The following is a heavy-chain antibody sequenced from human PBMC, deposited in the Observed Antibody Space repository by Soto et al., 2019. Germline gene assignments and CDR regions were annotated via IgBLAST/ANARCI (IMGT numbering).Heavy chain of an antibody. CDR2: IVVGSGNT. V-gene: IGHV1-58*02. CDR3: AADGKGYGSGSPRGWFDP. D-gene: IGHD3-10*01. Sequence: ASVKVSCKASGFTFTSSAMQWVRQARGQRLEWIGWIVVGSGNTNYAQKFQERVTITRDMSTSTAYMELSSLRSEDTAVYYCAADGKGYGSGSPRGWFDPWGQGTLVTVSS. J-gene: IGHJ5*02. CDR1: GFTFTSSA.